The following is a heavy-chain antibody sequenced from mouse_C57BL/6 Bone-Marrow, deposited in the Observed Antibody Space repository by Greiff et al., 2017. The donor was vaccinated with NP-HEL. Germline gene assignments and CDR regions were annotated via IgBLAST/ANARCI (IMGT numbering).Heavy chain of an antibody. Sequence: QVQLQQSGAELVKPGASVKMSCKASGYTFTSYWITWVKQRPGQGLEWIGDIYPGSGSTNYNEKFKSKATLTVDTSSSTAYMQLSSLTSEDSAVYYCARGVYGNYDWYFDVWGTGTTVTVSS. V-gene: IGHV1-55*01. CDR2: IYPGSGST. J-gene: IGHJ1*03. CDR1: GYTFTSYW. D-gene: IGHD2-1*01. CDR3: ARGVYGNYDWYFDV.